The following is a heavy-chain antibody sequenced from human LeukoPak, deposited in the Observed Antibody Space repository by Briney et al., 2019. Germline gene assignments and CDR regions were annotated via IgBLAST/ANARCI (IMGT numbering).Heavy chain of an antibody. CDR3: ARIGYCSGGSCYPLDY. Sequence: GGSLRLSCAASGFTFSSYWMHWVRQAPGKGLVRVSRINSDGSSTSYADSVKDRFTISRDNAKDTLYLQMNSLRAEDTAVYYCARIGYCSGGSCYPLDYWGQGTLVTVSS. CDR2: INSDGSST. CDR1: GFTFSSYW. D-gene: IGHD2-15*01. V-gene: IGHV3-74*01. J-gene: IGHJ4*02.